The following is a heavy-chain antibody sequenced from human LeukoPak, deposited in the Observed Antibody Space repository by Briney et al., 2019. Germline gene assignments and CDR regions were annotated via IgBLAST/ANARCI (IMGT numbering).Heavy chain of an antibody. CDR3: AITPHYCGSGSGPP. D-gene: IGHD3-10*01. CDR1: GFTFSSYS. J-gene: IGHJ5*02. V-gene: IGHV3-21*01. CDR2: ISSSSSYI. Sequence: PGGSLRLSCAASGFTFSSYSMNWVRQAPGKGLEWVSSISSSSSYIYYADSVKGGFTISRDNAKNSLYMKMNSLRAEDTAVYYCAITPHYCGSGSGPPWGQGTLVTVSS.